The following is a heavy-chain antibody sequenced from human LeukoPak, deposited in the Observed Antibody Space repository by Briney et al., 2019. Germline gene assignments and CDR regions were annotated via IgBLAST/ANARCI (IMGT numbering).Heavy chain of an antibody. V-gene: IGHV3-48*03. Sequence: SLRLSCAASRLTFSIYEMKWVRHAPGRGREWVSYIRSSGSTIYYADSVEERFTISRDLPKHSLYLQEYSVIARDTPVSYCARDRWGYSYGFYWGQGTLVTVSS. J-gene: IGHJ4*02. D-gene: IGHD5-18*01. CDR3: ARDRWGYSYGFY. CDR2: IRSSGSTI. CDR1: RLTFSIYE.